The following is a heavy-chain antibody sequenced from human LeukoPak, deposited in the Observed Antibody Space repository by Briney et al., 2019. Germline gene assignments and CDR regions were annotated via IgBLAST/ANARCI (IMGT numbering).Heavy chain of an antibody. CDR1: GGSFSGYY. CDR3: ARLRAAAGYYGMDV. D-gene: IGHD6-13*01. Sequence: PSETLSLTCAVYGGSFSGYYWSWIRQPPGKGLEWIGEINHSGSTNYNPSLKSRVTISVDTSRNQFSLKLSSVTAADTAVYYCARLRAAAGYYGMDVWGQGTTVTVSS. CDR2: INHSGST. J-gene: IGHJ6*02. V-gene: IGHV4-34*01.